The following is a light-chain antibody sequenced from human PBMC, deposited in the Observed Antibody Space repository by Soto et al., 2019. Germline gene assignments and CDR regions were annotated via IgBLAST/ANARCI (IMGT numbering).Light chain of an antibody. J-gene: IGKJ2*01. CDR2: GAS. CDR1: QSVTSSY. V-gene: IGKV3-20*01. Sequence: EIVLTQSPATLSLSPGERATLSCRASQSVTSSYLAWYQHKPGQAPRLLIYGASNRATGIPGRFSGSGSGTDFTLTISRLEPEDFAVYYCQQYGGSMSIFGQGTKLEI. CDR3: QQYGGSMSI.